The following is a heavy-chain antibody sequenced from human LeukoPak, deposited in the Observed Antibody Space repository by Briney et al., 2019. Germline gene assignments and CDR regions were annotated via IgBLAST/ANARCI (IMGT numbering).Heavy chain of an antibody. Sequence: ASVKVSCKASGYTFTGYYIHWVRQAPGQGLEWMGWIHPNSGATSYAQKFQGRVTMTGDTSISTAYMELSRLKSDDTAVYYCATAAARISNFGYWGQGTLVTVSS. CDR2: IHPNSGAT. CDR3: ATAAARISNFGY. V-gene: IGHV1-2*02. CDR1: GYTFTGYY. J-gene: IGHJ4*02. D-gene: IGHD1-14*01.